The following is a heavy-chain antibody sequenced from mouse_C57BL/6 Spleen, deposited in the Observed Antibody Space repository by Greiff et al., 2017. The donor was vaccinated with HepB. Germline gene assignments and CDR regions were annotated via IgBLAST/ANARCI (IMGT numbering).Heavy chain of an antibody. CDR2: IHPNSGST. CDR3: ARTVEGFYFDY. J-gene: IGHJ2*01. V-gene: IGHV1-64*01. D-gene: IGHD1-1*01. Sequence: QVHVKQPGAELVKPGASVKLSCKASGYTFTSYWMHWVKQRPGQGLEWIGMIHPNSGSTNYNEKFKSKATLTVDKSSSTAYMQLSSLTSEDSAVYYCARTVEGFYFDYWGQGTTLTVSS. CDR1: GYTFTSYW.